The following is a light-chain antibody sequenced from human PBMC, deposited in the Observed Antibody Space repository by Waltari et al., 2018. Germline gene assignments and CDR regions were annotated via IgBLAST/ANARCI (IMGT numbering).Light chain of an antibody. CDR1: QSVSRA. J-gene: IGKJ1*01. CDR3: QHYVRLPAT. V-gene: IGKV3-20*01. CDR2: GAS. Sequence: IVLTQSPGTMSLSPGARATLSCRASQSVSRALAWYQQKPGQAPRLLIYGASSRATGISDRFSGSGSGTDFSLTISRLEPEDFAVYYCQHYVRLPATFGQGTKVEIK.